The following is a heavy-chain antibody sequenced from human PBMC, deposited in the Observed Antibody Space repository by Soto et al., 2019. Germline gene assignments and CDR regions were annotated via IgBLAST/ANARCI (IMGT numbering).Heavy chain of an antibody. D-gene: IGHD1-26*01. J-gene: IGHJ6*02. CDR2: IYYGGST. V-gene: IGHV4-61*01. Sequence: QVQLQESGPGLVKPSETLSLTCTVSGGSVSSGSYYWSWIRQPPGKGLEWIGYIYYGGSTNYNPSLESRVTISVDTSKNQFSLKLSSVTAADTAVYYCARDSGSSYYYYYGMDVWGQGTTVTVSS. CDR3: ARDSGSSYYYYYGMDV. CDR1: GGSVSSGSYY.